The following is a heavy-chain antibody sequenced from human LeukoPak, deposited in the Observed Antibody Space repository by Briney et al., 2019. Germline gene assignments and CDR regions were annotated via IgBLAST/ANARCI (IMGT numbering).Heavy chain of an antibody. J-gene: IGHJ4*02. CDR3: ARAHRVIAVAGGGYSFDY. D-gene: IGHD6-19*01. Sequence: SVKVSCKASGYTFTSYDINWVRQATGQGLEWMGWMNPNSGNTGYAQKFQDRVTMTRNTSISTAYMELSSLRSEDTAVYYCARAHRVIAVAGGGYSFDYWGQGTLVTVSS. CDR1: GYTFTSYD. CDR2: MNPNSGNT. V-gene: IGHV1-8*01.